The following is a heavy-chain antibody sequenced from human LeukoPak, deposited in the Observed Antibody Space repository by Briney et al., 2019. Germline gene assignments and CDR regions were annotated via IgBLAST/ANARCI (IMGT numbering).Heavy chain of an antibody. V-gene: IGHV3-74*01. CDR1: GFTFSSYW. Sequence: EAGGSLRLSCAASGFTFSSYWMHWVRQAPGKGLVWVSRIKSDGSTTTYADSVKDRFTISRDNAKNTLYLQMNSLRAEDTAVYYCAKVVDTHFDYWCQGTLVTVSS. J-gene: IGHJ4*02. CDR3: AKVVDTHFDY. CDR2: IKSDGSTT. D-gene: IGHD5-18*01.